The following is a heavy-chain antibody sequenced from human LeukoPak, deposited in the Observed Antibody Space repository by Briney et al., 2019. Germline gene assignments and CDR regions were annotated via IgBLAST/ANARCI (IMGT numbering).Heavy chain of an antibody. J-gene: IGHJ6*02. V-gene: IGHV3-23*01. CDR3: AHSGTTVTKYYYGMDV. CDR2: ISGSGGST. Sequence: GGSLRLSCAASGFTFSSYAMSWVRQAPGKGLEGVSAISGSGGSTYYADSVKGRFTISRDNSKNTLYLQMNSLRAEDTAVYYCAHSGTTVTKYYYGMDVWGQGTTVTVSS. D-gene: IGHD4-17*01. CDR1: GFTFSSYA.